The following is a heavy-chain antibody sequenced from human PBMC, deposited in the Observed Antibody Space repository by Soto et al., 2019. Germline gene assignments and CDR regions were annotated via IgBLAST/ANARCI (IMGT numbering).Heavy chain of an antibody. D-gene: IGHD5-12*01. CDR2: IGARGSDT. J-gene: IGHJ4*02. CDR3: AKGGTYHIGDFDS. V-gene: IGHV3-23*01. Sequence: GGSLRLSCAASGFTFNIYTMSWVRQAPGKGLERVSGIGARGSDTYFPDSVKGRFTISRDNSMDMVYLQMNSLRAEDTAVYFCAKGGTYHIGDFDSWGQGTLVTVSS. CDR1: GFTFNIYT.